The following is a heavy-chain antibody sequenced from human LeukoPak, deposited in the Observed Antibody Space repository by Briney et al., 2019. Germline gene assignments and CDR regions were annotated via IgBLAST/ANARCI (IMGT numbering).Heavy chain of an antibody. D-gene: IGHD3-10*01. V-gene: IGHV5-51*01. CDR3: ARLRGGELSKYYFDY. Sequence: RGESLKISCQGSGYIFTAYWIAWVRQMPGKGLEWMGIISPGDSDTRYSPSFQGQVTMSADKSISTAYLQWSGLKASDTAMYYCARLRGGELSKYYFDYWGQGTLVTVSS. J-gene: IGHJ4*02. CDR1: GYIFTAYW. CDR2: ISPGDSDT.